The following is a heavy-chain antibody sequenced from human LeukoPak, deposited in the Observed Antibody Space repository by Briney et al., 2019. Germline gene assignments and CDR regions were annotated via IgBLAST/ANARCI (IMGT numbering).Heavy chain of an antibody. CDR3: AKDMAGGSSWSLGGGKDV. V-gene: IGHV3-74*01. D-gene: IGHD6-13*01. Sequence: GGSLRLSCAASGFNFSNYWMHWVRQAPGKGLEWVSRINIAGSVTTYADSVKGRFTISRDNAKKTLYLQMNSLRAEDTALYYCAKDMAGGSSWSLGGGKDVWGQGTTVTVSS. CDR2: INIAGSVT. CDR1: GFNFSNYW. J-gene: IGHJ6*02.